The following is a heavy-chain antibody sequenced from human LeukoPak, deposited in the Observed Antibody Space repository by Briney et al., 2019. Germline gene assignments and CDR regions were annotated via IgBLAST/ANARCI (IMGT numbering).Heavy chain of an antibody. CDR1: GGSISNYY. Sequence: SETLSLTCTVSGGSISNYYWSWIRQPPGKGLEWSGYIYYDGTTNYNPSLKSRVTISVDTSKNQFSLKLSSVTAADTAVYYCASTNLLLWFGELTKTAYFDYWGQGTLVTVSS. J-gene: IGHJ4*02. D-gene: IGHD3-10*01. V-gene: IGHV4-59*12. CDR3: ASTNLLLWFGELTKTAYFDY. CDR2: IYYDGTT.